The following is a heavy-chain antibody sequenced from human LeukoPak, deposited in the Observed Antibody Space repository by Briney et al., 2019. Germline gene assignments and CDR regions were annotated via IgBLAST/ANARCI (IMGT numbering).Heavy chain of an antibody. Sequence: GGSLRLSCAASGFTFSSYAMSWVRQAPGKGLEWVSAISGSGGSTYYADSVEGRFTISRDNSKNTLYLQMNSLRAEDTAVYYCARGDYPYYYYYYMDVWGKGATVTVSS. V-gene: IGHV3-23*01. CDR2: ISGSGGST. D-gene: IGHD4-11*01. J-gene: IGHJ6*03. CDR1: GFTFSSYA. CDR3: ARGDYPYYYYYYMDV.